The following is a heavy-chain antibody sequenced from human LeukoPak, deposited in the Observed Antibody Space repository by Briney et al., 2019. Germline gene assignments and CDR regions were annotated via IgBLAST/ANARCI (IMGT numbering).Heavy chain of an antibody. V-gene: IGHV3-7*04. CDR3: ARRDGYVSFYFDY. CDR2: IKQDGSVK. J-gene: IGHJ4*02. D-gene: IGHD5-24*01. Sequence: GGSLRLSCAASGFTFSSYWMSWVRQAPGKGLEWVANIKQDGSVKYYVDSVKGRFTISRDNAKNSLYLQMNSLRAEDTAVYYCARRDGYVSFYFDYWGQGTLVTVSS. CDR1: GFTFSSYW.